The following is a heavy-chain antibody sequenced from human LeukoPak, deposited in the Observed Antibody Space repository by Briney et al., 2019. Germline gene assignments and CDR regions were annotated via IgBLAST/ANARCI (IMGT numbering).Heavy chain of an antibody. CDR3: AREEGYYYDSSGYYYFDY. D-gene: IGHD3-22*01. CDR2: IYTSGST. Sequence: SETLSLTCTVSGGSISSGSYYWSWIRQPAGKGLEWIGRIYTSGSTNYNPSLKSRVTISVDTSKNQFSLKLSSVTAADTAVYYCAREEGYYYDSSGYYYFDYWGQGTLVTVSS. V-gene: IGHV4-61*02. J-gene: IGHJ4*02. CDR1: GGSISSGSYY.